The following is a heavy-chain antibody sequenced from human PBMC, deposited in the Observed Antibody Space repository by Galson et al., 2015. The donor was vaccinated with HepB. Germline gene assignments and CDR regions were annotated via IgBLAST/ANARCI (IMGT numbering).Heavy chain of an antibody. D-gene: IGHD5-18*01. V-gene: IGHV3-7*03. Sequence: SLRLSCAASGFTLSSYWRSWVRQAPGKGLEWVANIKQDGSEKYYVDSVKGRFTISRDNAKNSLYLQMNSLRAEDTAVYYCARTRGDTDYWGRGTLVTVSS. CDR3: ARTRGDTDY. J-gene: IGHJ4*02. CDR2: IKQDGSEK. CDR1: GFTLSSYW.